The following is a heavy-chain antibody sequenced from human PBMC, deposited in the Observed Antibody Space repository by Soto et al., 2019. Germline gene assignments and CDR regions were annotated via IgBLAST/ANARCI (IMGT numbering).Heavy chain of an antibody. CDR1: GVSIDSGYW. CDR2: IYWDDDK. D-gene: IGHD6-19*01. J-gene: IGHJ4*02. V-gene: IGHV2-5*02. CDR3: AHRRYNGWYDFDY. Sequence: TLSLTCGVSGVSIDSGYWWGWVRQPPGKALEWLALIYWDDDKRYSPSLKSRLTITKDTSKNQVVLTMTNMDPVDTATYYCAHRRYNGWYDFDYWGQGTLVTVSS.